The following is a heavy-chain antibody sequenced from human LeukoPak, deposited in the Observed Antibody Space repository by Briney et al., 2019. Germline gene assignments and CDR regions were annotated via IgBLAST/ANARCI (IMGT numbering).Heavy chain of an antibody. J-gene: IGHJ6*02. CDR2: IYYSGST. V-gene: IGHV4-30-4*01. Sequence: SQTLSLTCTVSGGSISSGDYYWNWIRQPPGKGLEWIGNIYYSGSTNCNPSLKSRVTISVDTSKNQFSLKLSSVTAADTAVYYCARGTEYGSGALTSVDVWGQGTTVTVSS. CDR3: ARGTEYGSGALTSVDV. D-gene: IGHD6-19*01. CDR1: GGSISSGDYY.